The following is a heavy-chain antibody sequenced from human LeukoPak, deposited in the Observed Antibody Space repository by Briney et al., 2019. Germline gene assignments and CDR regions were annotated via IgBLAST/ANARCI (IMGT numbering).Heavy chain of an antibody. CDR1: GFTFSDNY. CDR2: IRNKAKSYTT. J-gene: IGHJ4*02. Sequence: GGSLRLSCAASGFTFSDNYMDWVRQAPGKGLEWVGRIRNKAKSYTTDYAASVKGRFTISRDDSKNSLYLHMNSLKTEDTAVYYCARIYYASASHRYGYWGQGTLVTVSS. V-gene: IGHV3-72*01. CDR3: ARIYYASASHRYGY. D-gene: IGHD3-10*01.